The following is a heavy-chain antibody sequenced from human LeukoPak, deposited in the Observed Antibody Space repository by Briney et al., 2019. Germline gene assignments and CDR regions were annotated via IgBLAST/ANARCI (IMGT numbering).Heavy chain of an antibody. J-gene: IGHJ4*02. CDR1: GFTVSSNY. CDR3: AKKGYYDGSGYYMYYFDH. D-gene: IGHD3-22*01. V-gene: IGHV3-53*01. Sequence: GGSLRLSCAASGFTVSSNYMSWVRQAPGKGLEWVSVIYSGGDTYYADSVKGRFTISRDNSKNTLYLQMNSLRAEDTAVYYCAKKGYYDGSGYYMYYFDHWGQGTLVTVSS. CDR2: IYSGGDT.